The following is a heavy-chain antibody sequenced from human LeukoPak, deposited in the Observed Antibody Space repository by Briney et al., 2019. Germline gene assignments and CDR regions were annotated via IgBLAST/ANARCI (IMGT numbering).Heavy chain of an antibody. J-gene: IGHJ4*02. V-gene: IGHV3-23*01. CDR2: ISGSDTST. D-gene: IGHD6-13*01. CDR3: AKDNSRGSSSWYSDY. Sequence: GGSLRLSCAASALTFSSYAMSWVRQAPGKGLEWVSAISGSDTSTYYADSVKGRFTISRDNSKNTLYLQMNSLRAEDTAVYYCAKDNSRGSSSWYSDYWGQGTLVTVSS. CDR1: ALTFSSYA.